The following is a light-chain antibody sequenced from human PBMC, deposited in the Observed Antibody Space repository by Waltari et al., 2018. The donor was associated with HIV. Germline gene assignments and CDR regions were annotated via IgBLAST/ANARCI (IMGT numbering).Light chain of an antibody. CDR3: QSADSSGTYPDV. CDR1: ALPKQY. J-gene: IGLJ1*01. Sequence: SYELTQPPSVSVSPGQTARITCSGDALPKQYAYWYQQKPGQAPVLVIYKDNERPAGIPERFSGSSSGTTVTLTSSGVQTEDEADYYCQSADSSGTYPDVFGTGTKVTVL. V-gene: IGLV3-25*03. CDR2: KDN.